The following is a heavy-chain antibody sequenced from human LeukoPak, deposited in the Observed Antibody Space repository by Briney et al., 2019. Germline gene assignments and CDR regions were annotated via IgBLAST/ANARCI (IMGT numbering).Heavy chain of an antibody. Sequence: GGSLRLSCAASGFTFSSYAMSWVRQAPGKGLEWVSAISSSGGSTYYADSVKGRFTISRDNSKNTLYLQMNSLRAEDTAVYYCATRIVGASAGDVHFDYWGQGTLVTVSS. J-gene: IGHJ4*02. CDR2: ISSSGGST. CDR1: GFTFSSYA. V-gene: IGHV3-23*01. D-gene: IGHD1-26*01. CDR3: ATRIVGASAGDVHFDY.